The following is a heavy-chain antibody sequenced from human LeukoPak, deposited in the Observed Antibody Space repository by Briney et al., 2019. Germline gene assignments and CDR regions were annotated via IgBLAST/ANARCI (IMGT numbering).Heavy chain of an antibody. Sequence: SETLSLTCTVSGGSISSSSYYWGWIRQPPGMGLEWIGSIYYSGSTYYNPSLKSRVTISVDTSKNQFSLKLSSVTAADTAVYYCARHSVVPAAIWFDPWGQGTLVTVSS. CDR3: ARHSVVPAAIWFDP. V-gene: IGHV4-39*01. CDR1: GGSISSSSYY. J-gene: IGHJ5*02. CDR2: IYYSGST. D-gene: IGHD2-2*01.